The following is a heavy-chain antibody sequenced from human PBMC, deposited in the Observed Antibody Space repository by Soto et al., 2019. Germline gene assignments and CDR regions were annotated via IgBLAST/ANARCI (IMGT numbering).Heavy chain of an antibody. CDR1: GFSLGLYW. CDR2: INGDGSTT. CDR3: ARAQMPGEH. Sequence: EVQLVESGGGLVQPGGSLRLSCAASGFSLGLYWMHWVRQVPGKGLVWVARINGDGSTTNYAVSVKGRFTISRDNANNTLYLQMNSLRAEDTAVYHCARAQMPGEHWGQGTLVTVSS. D-gene: IGHD2-2*01. J-gene: IGHJ4*02. V-gene: IGHV3-74*01.